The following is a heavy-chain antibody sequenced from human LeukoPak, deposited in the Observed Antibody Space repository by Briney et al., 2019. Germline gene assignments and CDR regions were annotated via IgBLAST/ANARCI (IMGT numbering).Heavy chain of an antibody. J-gene: IGHJ4*02. Sequence: GGSLRLSCAASGFTFKNYWMTWVRQAPGKGLEWVANIKQDANEKYYLGSVKGRFTISRDNAKNSLYLQMNNLRAEDTAVYYCARQGSSWDEPHDYWGQGTLVTVSS. CDR1: GFTFKNYW. D-gene: IGHD6-13*01. V-gene: IGHV3-7*01. CDR2: IKQDANEK. CDR3: ARQGSSWDEPHDY.